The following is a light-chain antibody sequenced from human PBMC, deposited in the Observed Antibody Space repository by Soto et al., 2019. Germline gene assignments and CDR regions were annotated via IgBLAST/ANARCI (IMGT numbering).Light chain of an antibody. CDR3: SLYAGTHSVV. V-gene: IGLV2-8*01. J-gene: IGLJ2*01. Sequence: QSALTQPPSASGSPGQSVAISCTGTSSDIGAYKFVSWYQQHPGKAPKLIIYEVSIRPSGVPDRFSGSKSGNTASLTVSGLLAEDEADYYCSLYAGTHSVVFGGVTKLTVL. CDR2: EVS. CDR1: SSDIGAYKF.